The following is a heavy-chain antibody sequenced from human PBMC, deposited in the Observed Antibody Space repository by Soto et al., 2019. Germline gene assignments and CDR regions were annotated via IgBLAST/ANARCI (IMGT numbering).Heavy chain of an antibody. CDR1: GFSFTNAW. CDR3: ITPPRRIAKAGFDF. D-gene: IGHD6-13*01. J-gene: IGHJ4*02. CDR2: IKSKTDGGTT. Sequence: GGSLRLSCAASGFSFTNAWMSWVRQAPGKGLEWVGRIKSKTDGGTTDYAAPVKGRFTISRDDSKNTLYLEMSSLKTEDTAVYYCITPPRRIAKAGFDFWGQGTLVTVSS. V-gene: IGHV3-15*01.